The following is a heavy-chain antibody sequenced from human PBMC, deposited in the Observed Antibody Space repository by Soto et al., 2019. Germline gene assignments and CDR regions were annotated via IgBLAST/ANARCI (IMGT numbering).Heavy chain of an antibody. Sequence: QVQLQESGPGLVKPSQTLSLTCTVSGGSISTGGYYWSWIRQQPGKGLEWMGYIYNRATTYYNPSLKSRVTIAVDTSKNQFSLKLSSVTVADTAVYYCARDPARWGQGALVTVSS. V-gene: IGHV4-31*03. CDR1: GGSISTGGYY. CDR2: IYNRATT. J-gene: IGHJ4*02. CDR3: ARDPAR.